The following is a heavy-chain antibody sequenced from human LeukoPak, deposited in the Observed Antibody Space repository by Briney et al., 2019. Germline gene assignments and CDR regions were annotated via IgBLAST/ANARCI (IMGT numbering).Heavy chain of an antibody. V-gene: IGHV3-21*01. CDR2: ISGGSTYI. J-gene: IGHJ6*03. CDR3: ARESGIMVGDYYYYYMDV. Sequence: PGGSLRLSCAASGFTFSDYTMNWVRQAPGKGLEWVSYISGGSTYIYYTDSVKGRFTISRDNAKNSLNLQMESLSAEDTAVYYCARESGIMVGDYYYYYMDVWGIGTTVTVSS. CDR1: GFTFSDYT. D-gene: IGHD1-26*01.